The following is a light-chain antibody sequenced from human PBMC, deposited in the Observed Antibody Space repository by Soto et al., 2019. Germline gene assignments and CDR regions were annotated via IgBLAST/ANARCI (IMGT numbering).Light chain of an antibody. CDR3: QQYNNWPRT. J-gene: IGKJ1*01. CDR2: GAS. V-gene: IGKV3-15*01. Sequence: EIVMTQSPAPLSVSPGESATLSCSASQSVSSNLAWYQQKPGQAPRLLIYGASTRATGIPARFSGSGSGTEFTLTISSLQSEDFAVYYCQQYNNWPRTFGQGTKV. CDR1: QSVSSN.